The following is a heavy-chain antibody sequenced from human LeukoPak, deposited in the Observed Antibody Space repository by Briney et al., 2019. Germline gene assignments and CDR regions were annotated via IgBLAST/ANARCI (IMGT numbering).Heavy chain of an antibody. J-gene: IGHJ6*02. CDR1: GGTFSSYA. CDR2: IIPIFGIA. D-gene: IGHD1-26*01. V-gene: IGHV1-69*10. CDR3: ARGFHSGSYFYYYGMDV. Sequence: GASVKVSCKASGGTFSSYAISWVRQAPGQGLEWMGGIIPIFGIANYAQKFQGRVTITADKSTSTAYMELSSLRSEDTAVYYCARGFHSGSYFYYYGMDVWGQGTTVTVS.